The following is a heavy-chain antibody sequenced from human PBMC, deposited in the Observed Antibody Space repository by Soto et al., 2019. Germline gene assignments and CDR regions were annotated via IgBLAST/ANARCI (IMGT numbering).Heavy chain of an antibody. J-gene: IGHJ4*02. CDR1: GGSISSGGYY. CDR2: IYYSGST. CDR3: ASRGGGSGRAGVAFDY. D-gene: IGHD2-15*01. V-gene: IGHV4-31*03. Sequence: QVQLQESGPGLVKPSQTLSLTCTVSGGSISSGGYYWSWIRQHPGKGLEWIGYIYYSGSTYYNPSLKSRVTISVGTSKSQFSLKLSSVTAADTAVYYCASRGGGSGRAGVAFDYWGQGTLVTVSS.